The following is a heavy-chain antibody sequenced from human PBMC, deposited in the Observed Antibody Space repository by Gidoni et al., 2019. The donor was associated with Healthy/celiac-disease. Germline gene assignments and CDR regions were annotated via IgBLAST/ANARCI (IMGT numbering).Heavy chain of an antibody. CDR2: ISWNSGSI. CDR3: AKDIGRAAAGTGLGFDY. D-gene: IGHD6-13*01. Sequence: DVQLVESGGGLLQPGRSLRLSCAASGFTFDDYAMHWVRQAPGKGLEWVSGISWNSGSIGYAESVKGRFTISRDNAKNSLYLQMNSLRAEDTAVYYCAKDIGRAAAGTGLGFDYWGQGTLVTVSS. J-gene: IGHJ4*02. V-gene: IGHV3-9*01. CDR1: GFTFDDYA.